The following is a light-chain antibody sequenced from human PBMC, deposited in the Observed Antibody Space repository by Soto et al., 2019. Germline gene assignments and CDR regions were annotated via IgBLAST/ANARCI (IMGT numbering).Light chain of an antibody. V-gene: IGKV3-20*01. J-gene: IGKJ3*01. CDR3: HQYGLSPMVT. CDR1: QSLTSNY. Sequence: EIVLTQSPGTLSLSPGERATLSCRASQSLTSNYLAWYQHKPGQAPRLLIYAASSRATGIPDRFSGSGSGTDFTLTISRLEPEDFALYYCHQYGLSPMVTFGPGTKVDI. CDR2: AAS.